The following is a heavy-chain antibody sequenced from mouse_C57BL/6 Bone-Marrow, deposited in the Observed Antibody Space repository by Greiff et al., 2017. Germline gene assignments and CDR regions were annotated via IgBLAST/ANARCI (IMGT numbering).Heavy chain of an antibody. CDR1: GYTFTDYY. CDR2: LYPGSGNT. V-gene: IGHV1-76*01. J-gene: IGHJ3*01. D-gene: IGHD2-12*01. Sequence: VQLQQSGAELVRPGASVKLSCKASGYTFTDYYINWVKQRPGQGLEWIARLYPGSGNTYYNEKFKGKATLTAEKSSSTAYMQLSSLTSEDSAVXFCATYDWFAYWGQGTLVTVSA. CDR3: ATYDWFAY.